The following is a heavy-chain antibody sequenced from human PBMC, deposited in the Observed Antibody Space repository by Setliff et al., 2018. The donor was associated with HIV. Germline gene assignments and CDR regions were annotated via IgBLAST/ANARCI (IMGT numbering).Heavy chain of an antibody. J-gene: IGHJ6*03. CDR2: IFYSGST. CDR1: SGSISSYY. D-gene: IGHD6-19*01. Sequence: SETLSLTCTVSSGSISSYYWIWIRQPPGKGLEWIGHIFYSGSTNHNPSLKSRVTISVDTSKNQFSLKLSSVTAADTAVYYCARGKWLAQNFYSYYMDVWGKGTTVTVS. CDR3: ARGKWLAQNFYSYYMDV. V-gene: IGHV4-59*01.